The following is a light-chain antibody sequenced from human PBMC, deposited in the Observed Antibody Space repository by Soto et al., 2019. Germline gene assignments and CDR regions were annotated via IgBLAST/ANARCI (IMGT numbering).Light chain of an antibody. CDR1: QTISSW. J-gene: IGKJ1*01. Sequence: DIQMTQSPSTLSGSVGYRVTITCRASQTISSWLAWYQQKPGKAPKLLIYKASTLKSGVPSRFSGSGSGTEFTLPISSLQPDDFATYYCQHYNSYSEAFGQGTKVDIK. CDR2: KAS. V-gene: IGKV1-5*03. CDR3: QHYNSYSEA.